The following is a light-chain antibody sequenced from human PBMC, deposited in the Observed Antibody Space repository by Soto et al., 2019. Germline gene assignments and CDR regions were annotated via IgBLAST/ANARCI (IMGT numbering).Light chain of an antibody. J-gene: IGLJ2*01. CDR3: CSHTISGAPV. V-gene: IGLV2-14*01. CDR2: EVT. Sequence: QSALTQPASVSGSLGQSITLSCTGANSDVANYDYVSWYRQYPGLAPQVIISEVTNRPSVISDRFSGSKSANTAYLTISGLQAEDEADYYCCSHTISGAPVFGGGTKVTVL. CDR1: NSDVANYDY.